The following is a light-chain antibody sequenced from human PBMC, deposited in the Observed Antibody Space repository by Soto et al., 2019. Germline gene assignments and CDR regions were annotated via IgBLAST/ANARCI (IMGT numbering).Light chain of an antibody. CDR1: SSDVGGYNL. J-gene: IGLJ1*01. Sequence: QSALTQPRSVSGSPGQSVTISCTGTSSDVGGYNLVSWYQQHPGKAPKLMIYDVSKRPSGVPDSFSGSKSGNTASLTISGLKAEDEADYYCYSYAGSYTFYVFGTGTKLTVL. CDR3: YSYAGSYTFYV. V-gene: IGLV2-11*01. CDR2: DVS.